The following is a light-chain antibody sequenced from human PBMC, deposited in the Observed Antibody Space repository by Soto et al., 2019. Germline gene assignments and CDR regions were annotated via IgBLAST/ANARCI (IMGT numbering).Light chain of an antibody. CDR1: QSVLYSSNNKNY. CDR2: WAS. V-gene: IGKV4-1*01. J-gene: IGKJ1*01. Sequence: DIVMTQSPDSLAVSLGERATINCKSSQSVLYSSNNKNYLAWYQQKPGQPPKLLIYWASTRESGVPDRFSGSGSGTDFTLTISSLQAEDFATFYCQQSHRLPWTFGQGTRVDI. CDR3: QQSHRLPWT.